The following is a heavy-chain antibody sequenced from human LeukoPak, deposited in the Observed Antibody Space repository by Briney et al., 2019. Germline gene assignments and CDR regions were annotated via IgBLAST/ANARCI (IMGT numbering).Heavy chain of an antibody. J-gene: IGHJ6*03. V-gene: IGHV3-20*04. D-gene: IGHD2-2*01. CDR3: ARGVVPYYYYMDV. Sequence: GGSLRLSCAGSGFTFEDYGMSWVRQAPGKGLEWVSGINWNGGSRGQADSVKGRFTISRDNAKKSLYLQMSSLRVEDTALYYCARGVVPYYYYMDVWGKGTTVTVSS. CDR2: INWNGGSR. CDR1: GFTFEDYG.